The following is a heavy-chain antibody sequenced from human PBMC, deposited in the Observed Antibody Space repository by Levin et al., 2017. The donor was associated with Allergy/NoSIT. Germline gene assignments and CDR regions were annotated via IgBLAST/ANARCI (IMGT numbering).Heavy chain of an antibody. CDR1: GGSISSSNW. J-gene: IGHJ4*02. V-gene: IGHV4-4*02. CDR2: IYHSGST. Sequence: SETLSLTCAVSGGSISSSNWWSWVRQPPGKGLEWIGEIYHSGSTNYNPSLKSRATISVDKSKNQFSLKLSSVTAADTAVYYCAMNYDILTGLDYWGQGTLVTVSS. CDR3: AMNYDILTGLDY. D-gene: IGHD3-9*01.